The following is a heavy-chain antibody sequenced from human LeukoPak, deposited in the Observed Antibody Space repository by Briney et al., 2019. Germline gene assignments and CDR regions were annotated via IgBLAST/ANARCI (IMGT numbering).Heavy chain of an antibody. Sequence: PGGSLRLSCAASGFTFSSYWVSWVRQAPGKGLEWVANIKQDGSEKYYVDSVKGRFTISRDNAKNSLYLQMNSLRAEDTAVYYCARDGADYYGSGSYLWSFDPWGQGTLVTVSS. J-gene: IGHJ5*02. CDR3: ARDGADYYGSGSYLWSFDP. CDR2: IKQDGSEK. D-gene: IGHD3-10*01. CDR1: GFTFSSYW. V-gene: IGHV3-7*01.